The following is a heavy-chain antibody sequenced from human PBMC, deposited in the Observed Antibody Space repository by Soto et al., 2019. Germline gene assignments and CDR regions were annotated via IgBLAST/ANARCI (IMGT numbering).Heavy chain of an antibody. CDR1: GFSFNTYE. J-gene: IGHJ4*02. D-gene: IGHD1-26*01. V-gene: IGHV3-48*03. CDR3: AYGGGCDY. Sequence: EVQLVESGGGLVQPGGSLRLSCAASGFSFNTYERNWVRQAPGKGLEWVSYISSSGSTIYYADSVKGRFTVSRDNGKNSLYLQMNSLRAEDMAVYYCAYGGGCDYWGQGTQVTVSS. CDR2: ISSSGSTI.